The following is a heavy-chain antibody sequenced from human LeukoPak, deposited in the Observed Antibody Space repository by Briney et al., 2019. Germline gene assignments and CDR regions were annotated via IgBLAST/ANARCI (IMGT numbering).Heavy chain of an antibody. CDR2: ISSSGST. V-gene: IGHV4-59*11. Sequence: SETLSLTCTVSGGSITSHYWIWIRQSPEKGLEWIGDISSSGSTGYNPSLRGRVTISVDTSTNQFFLSLSSVTAADTAVYYCARSPPIDYSNYPNYYYYYYMDVWGKGTTVTVSS. CDR3: ARSPPIDYSNYPNYYYYYYMDV. J-gene: IGHJ6*03. CDR1: GGSITSHY. D-gene: IGHD4-11*01.